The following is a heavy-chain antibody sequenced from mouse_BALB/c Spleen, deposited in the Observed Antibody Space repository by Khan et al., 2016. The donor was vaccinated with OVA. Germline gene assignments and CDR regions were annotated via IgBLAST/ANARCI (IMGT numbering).Heavy chain of an antibody. J-gene: IGHJ3*01. CDR2: ISSGDNT. CDR3: ARDYWFVY. CDR1: GFTFSNYA. Sequence: EVHLVESGGGLVKPGGSLKVSCAASGFTFSNYAMSWVRQTPERRLEWVASISSGDNTYYPDSVKGRFIISRDNARNILYLQMSSLRSEDTAMYYCARDYWFVYWGQGTLVTVSA. V-gene: IGHV5-6-5*01.